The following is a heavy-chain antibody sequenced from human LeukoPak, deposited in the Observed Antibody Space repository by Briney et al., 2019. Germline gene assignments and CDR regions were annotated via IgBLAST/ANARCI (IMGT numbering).Heavy chain of an antibody. D-gene: IGHD6-13*01. CDR2: INHSGST. J-gene: IGHJ4*02. Sequence: SETLSLTCAVYGGSFSGYYWSWIRQPPGKGLEWIGEINHSGSTNYKPSLTSRVTISVDTSKNQFSLKLSSVTAADTGVYYCARLVLEAAGNYFDFWGQGILVTVSS. CDR3: ARLVLEAAGNYFDF. V-gene: IGHV4-34*01. CDR1: GGSFSGYY.